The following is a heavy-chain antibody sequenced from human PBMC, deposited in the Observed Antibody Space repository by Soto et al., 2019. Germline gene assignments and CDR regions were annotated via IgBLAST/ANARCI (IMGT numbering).Heavy chain of an antibody. Sequence: QVQLQESGPGLVKPSETLSLTCTVSGGSISSRGYYWGWIRQPPGKGLEWIGSIYYSGSTYYNPSLKSRVSISVDTSKNQFSLKLSSVTAADTAVYHCARCPPPDSSGRIDYWGQGTLVTVSS. CDR3: ARCPPPDSSGRIDY. D-gene: IGHD3-22*01. V-gene: IGHV4-39*01. CDR2: IYYSGST. CDR1: GGSISSRGYY. J-gene: IGHJ4*02.